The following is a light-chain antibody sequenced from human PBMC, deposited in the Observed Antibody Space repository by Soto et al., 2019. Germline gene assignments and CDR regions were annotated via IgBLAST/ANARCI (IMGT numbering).Light chain of an antibody. CDR1: QTIASRY. Sequence: EIVLTQSPGTLSLSPGERATLSCRASQTIASRYLAWYQHQPGQAPRLLIYRTFARAPGIPDRFSGGGSGTDFTLNISRLEREDFAGYYCQQYDTSPPTFGQETRLDSK. CDR3: QQYDTSPPT. CDR2: RTF. J-gene: IGKJ5*01. V-gene: IGKV3-20*01.